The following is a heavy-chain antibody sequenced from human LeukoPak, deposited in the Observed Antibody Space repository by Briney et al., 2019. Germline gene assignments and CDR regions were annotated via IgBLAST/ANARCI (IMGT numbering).Heavy chain of an antibody. V-gene: IGHV3-74*01. CDR2: INSDGSST. CDR3: GRSSYPYYFDY. J-gene: IGHJ4*02. Sequence: LAGGSLRLSCAASGFTFSSYWMHWVRHAPGKGLVWVSRINSDGSSTSYADSVKGRFTISRDNAKNTLYLQMNSLRAEDTAVYYCGRSSYPYYFDYWGQGTLVTVSS. CDR1: GFTFSSYW. D-gene: IGHD6-13*01.